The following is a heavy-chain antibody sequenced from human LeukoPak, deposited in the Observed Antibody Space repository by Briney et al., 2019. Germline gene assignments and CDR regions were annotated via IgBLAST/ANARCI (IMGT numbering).Heavy chain of an antibody. Sequence: ASVKVSCKASGYSFSYYYIHWVRQAPGQGLEWMGWINPNSGGAKYAQSFQGRVTMTRDTSISTAYMELNRLRFDDTATYYCAKGGPTPRNVVVAASEYFQTWGQGTLVSVSS. CDR3: AKGGPTPRNVVVAASEYFQT. J-gene: IGHJ1*01. CDR2: INPNSGGA. V-gene: IGHV1-2*02. CDR1: GYSFSYYY. D-gene: IGHD2-21*02.